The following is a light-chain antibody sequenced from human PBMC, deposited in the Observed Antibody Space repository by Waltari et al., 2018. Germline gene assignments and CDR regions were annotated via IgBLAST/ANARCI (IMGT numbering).Light chain of an antibody. CDR2: EDN. Sequence: NFMLTQPHSVSESPGKPVTIPCTGSSGSIASNYVQWSQQRPGSAPTTVIYEDNQRPSGVPDRFSGSIDSSSNSASLTISGLKTEDEADYYCQSYDSSSTFVVFGGGTKLTVL. CDR3: QSYDSSSTFVV. J-gene: IGLJ2*01. V-gene: IGLV6-57*02. CDR1: SGSIASNY.